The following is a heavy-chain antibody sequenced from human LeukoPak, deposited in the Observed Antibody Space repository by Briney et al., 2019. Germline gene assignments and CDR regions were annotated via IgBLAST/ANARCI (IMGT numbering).Heavy chain of an antibody. CDR3: ARLKGTVVTVTPSWFDP. Sequence: GESLKISCKGSGYSFSSYWIGWVRQMPGKGLEWMGIIYPGDSDTRYSPSFQGQVTISADKSISTAYLQWSSLKASDTAMYYCARLKGTVVTVTPSWFDPWGQGTLVTVSS. CDR2: IYPGDSDT. J-gene: IGHJ5*02. V-gene: IGHV5-51*01. CDR1: GYSFSSYW. D-gene: IGHD4-23*01.